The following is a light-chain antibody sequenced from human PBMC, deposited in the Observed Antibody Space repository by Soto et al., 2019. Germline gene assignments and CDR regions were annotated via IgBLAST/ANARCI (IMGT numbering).Light chain of an antibody. CDR3: QQYNKWPLT. V-gene: IGKV3-15*01. CDR2: GTS. CDR1: QSVSSN. J-gene: IGKJ4*01. Sequence: EIVMTQSPATLSESPGERATLSCRASQSVSSNLAWYQQKRGQAPRLLIYGTSTRATGIPARFSGSGSGTEFTLTISSLQSEDCAVYYCQQYNKWPLTVGGGTKVDIK.